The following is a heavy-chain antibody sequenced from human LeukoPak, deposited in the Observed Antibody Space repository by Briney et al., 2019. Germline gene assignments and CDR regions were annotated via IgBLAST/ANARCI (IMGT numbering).Heavy chain of an antibody. J-gene: IGHJ5*02. D-gene: IGHD5-12*01. CDR3: ARADRYSGYDYNWFDP. V-gene: IGHV1-2*02. CDR2: INPNSGGT. Sequence: ASVKVSCKASGYTFTGYYMHWVRQAPGQGLEWMGWINPNSGGTNYAQKFQGRVTMTRDTSISTAYMELSRLRSDDTAVYYCARADRYSGYDYNWFDPWGQGTLVTVSS. CDR1: GYTFTGYY.